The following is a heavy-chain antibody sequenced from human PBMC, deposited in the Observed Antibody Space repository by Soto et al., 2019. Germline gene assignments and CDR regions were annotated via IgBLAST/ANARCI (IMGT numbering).Heavy chain of an antibody. CDR3: ARCPSVYCTNGVCYKGNYYYYYMDV. D-gene: IGHD2-8*01. CDR2: IYYSGST. V-gene: IGHV4-31*03. Sequence: SETLSLTCTVSGGSISSGGYYWSWIRQHPGKGLEWIGYIYYSGSTYYNPSLKSRVTISVDTSKNQFSLKLSSVTAADTAVYYCARCPSVYCTNGVCYKGNYYYYYMDVWGKGTTVTVSS. CDR1: GGSISSGGYY. J-gene: IGHJ6*03.